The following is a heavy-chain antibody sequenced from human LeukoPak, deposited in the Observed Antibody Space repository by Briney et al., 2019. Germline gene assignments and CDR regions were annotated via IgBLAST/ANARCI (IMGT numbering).Heavy chain of an antibody. CDR2: INPNSGGT. V-gene: IGHV1-2*02. CDR3: ARAKEYYDILTGPYYFDY. Sequence: ASVKVSCKASGYTFTGHYMHWVRQAPGQGLEWMGWINPNSGGTNYAQKFQGRVTMTRDTSISTAYMELSRLRSDDTAVYYCARAKEYYDILTGPYYFDYWGQGTLVTVSS. J-gene: IGHJ4*02. D-gene: IGHD3-9*01. CDR1: GYTFTGHY.